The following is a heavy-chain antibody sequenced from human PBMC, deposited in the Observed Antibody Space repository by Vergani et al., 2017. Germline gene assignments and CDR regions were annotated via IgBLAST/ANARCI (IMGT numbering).Heavy chain of an antibody. Sequence: QVQLQESGPGLVKPSQTLSLTCTVSGGSISSGDYYWSWIRQPPGKGLEWIGYIYYSGSTYYNPSLKSRVTISVDTSKNPFSLKLSSVTAADTAVYYCARNLRRGGNSNYAFDIWGQGTMVTVSS. J-gene: IGHJ3*02. D-gene: IGHD4-23*01. CDR1: GGSISSGDYY. CDR2: IYYSGST. CDR3: ARNLRRGGNSNYAFDI. V-gene: IGHV4-30-4*08.